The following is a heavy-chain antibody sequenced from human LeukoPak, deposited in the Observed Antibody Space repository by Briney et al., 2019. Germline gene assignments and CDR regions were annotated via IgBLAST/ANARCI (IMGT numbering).Heavy chain of an antibody. CDR3: ARDVRTANYYYYYMDV. J-gene: IGHJ6*03. Sequence: TGGSLRLSCVASGFTFSNYAMSWVRQAPGKGLEWVSAIPVNGGSTYYADSVKGRFTISRDNAKNSLYLQMNSLRAEDTAVYYCARDVRTANYYYYYMDVWGKGTTVTVSS. D-gene: IGHD5-18*01. V-gene: IGHV3-23*01. CDR1: GFTFSNYA. CDR2: IPVNGGST.